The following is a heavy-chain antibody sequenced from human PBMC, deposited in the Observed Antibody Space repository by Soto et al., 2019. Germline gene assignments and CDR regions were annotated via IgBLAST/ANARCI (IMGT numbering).Heavy chain of an antibody. Sequence: VSRTSVVFGDCRIIKNKWVWIQQTPGKGLEWIGSIYHSGSTYYNPSLKSRVTISVDTSKNQFSLKLSSVTAADTAVYYCARGRGYSYGYWVSDDWAYGILVTANS. CDR3: ARGRGYSYGYWVSDDWAYGILVTANS. V-gene: IGHV4-38-2*01. D-gene: IGHD5-18*01. CDR2: IYHSGST. J-gene: IGHJ5*01. CDR1: GDCRIIKNK.